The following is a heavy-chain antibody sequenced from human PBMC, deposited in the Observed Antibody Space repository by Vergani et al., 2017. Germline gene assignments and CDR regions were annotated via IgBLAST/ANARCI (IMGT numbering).Heavy chain of an antibody. Sequence: QVQLVQSGPEVKRPGASVKVSCKTSRYTFFNYGVNWIRRAPGQGFEWLGWIRADTGDTKYSERLQDRVTLTTDSSTNTAYMELRSLKSDDTAVYYCARDGTDYYGSGSFYLFDYWGQGTLVTVSS. CDR2: IRADTGDT. D-gene: IGHD3-10*01. V-gene: IGHV1-18*04. CDR1: RYTFFNYG. CDR3: ARDGTDYYGSGSFYLFDY. J-gene: IGHJ4*02.